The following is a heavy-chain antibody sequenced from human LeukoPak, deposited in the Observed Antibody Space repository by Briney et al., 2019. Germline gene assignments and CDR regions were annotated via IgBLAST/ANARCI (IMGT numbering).Heavy chain of an antibody. CDR2: IYHSGST. D-gene: IGHD1-26*01. V-gene: IGHV4-38-2*01. J-gene: IGHJ4*02. CDR1: GYSISSGYY. CDR3: ARRDSGSPWDY. Sequence: PSETLSLTCAVSGYSISSGYYWGWIRQPPGKGLEWIGSIYHSGSTYYNPSLKSRVTISVDTSKNQFSLKPSSVTAADTAVYYCARRDSGSPWDYWGQGTLVTVSS.